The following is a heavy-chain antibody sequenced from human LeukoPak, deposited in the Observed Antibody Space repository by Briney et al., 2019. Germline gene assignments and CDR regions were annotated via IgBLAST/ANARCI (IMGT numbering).Heavy chain of an antibody. CDR3: AKDQYYYGSGNQIDY. Sequence: GGYLRLSCAVSGFTFSSYAMSWVRQVPGKGLEWVSSISGSGGSTYYADSVKGRFTVSKDNLKNTLYLQMNSLRAEDSAVYYCAKDQYYYGSGNQIDYWGHGTLVTVSS. D-gene: IGHD3-10*01. V-gene: IGHV3-23*01. CDR1: GFTFSSYA. J-gene: IGHJ4*01. CDR2: ISGSGGST.